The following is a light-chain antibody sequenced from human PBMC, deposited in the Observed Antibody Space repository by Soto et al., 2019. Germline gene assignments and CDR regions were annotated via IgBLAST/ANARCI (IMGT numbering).Light chain of an antibody. CDR3: QQYGSSP. CDR1: QSVSSSY. CDR2: GAS. V-gene: IGKV3-20*01. J-gene: IGKJ5*01. Sequence: EIVLTQSPGTLSLSPGERATLSCRASQSVSSSYLAWYQQKPGQAPRLLIYGASSRATGIPDRFSGSGSGTDFPLTISRLEPEDCAVYYCQQYGSSPFGQGTRLAI.